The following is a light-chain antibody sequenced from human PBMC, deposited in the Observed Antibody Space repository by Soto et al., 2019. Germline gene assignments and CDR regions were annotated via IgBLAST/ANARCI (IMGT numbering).Light chain of an antibody. CDR3: QQYDSYSRYT. CDR1: QSISNW. V-gene: IGKV1-5*03. CDR2: RAS. Sequence: DIQMTQSPSTLSASVGDRVTITCRASQSISNWLAWYQQKPGNAPKLLIYRASSLESGVPSRFSGSASGTEFTLTISSLQPDDFATYYCQQYDSYSRYTFGQGTKLEIK. J-gene: IGKJ2*01.